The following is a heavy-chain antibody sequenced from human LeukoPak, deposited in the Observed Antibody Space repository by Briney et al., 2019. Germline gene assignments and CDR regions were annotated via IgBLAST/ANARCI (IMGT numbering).Heavy chain of an antibody. J-gene: IGHJ4*02. CDR1: VYTFTSYG. CDR2: ISAYNGNT. V-gene: IGHV1-18*01. D-gene: IGHD5-18*01. CDR3: ARDQGYSYGYNFDY. Sequence: ASVKVACKPSVYTFTSYGIYWVRQAPGQALEWIGWISAYNGNTNYAQKLQGRVTMTTDTSTSTAYMELRSLRSDDTAVYYCARDQGYSYGYNFDYWGQGTLVTVSS.